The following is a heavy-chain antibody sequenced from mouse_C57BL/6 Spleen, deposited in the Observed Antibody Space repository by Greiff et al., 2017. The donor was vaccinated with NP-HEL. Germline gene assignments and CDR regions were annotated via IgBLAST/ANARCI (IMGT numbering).Heavy chain of an antibody. J-gene: IGHJ1*03. CDR1: GYTFTDYN. V-gene: IGHV1-18*01. CDR3: ARSYYYGSREYFDV. Sequence: EVQLQQSGPELVKPGASVKIPCKASGYTFTDYNMDWVKQSHGKSLEWIGDINPNNGGTIYNQKFKGKATLTVDKSSSTAYMELRSLTSEDTAVYYWARSYYYGSREYFDVWGTGTTVTVSS. CDR2: INPNNGGT. D-gene: IGHD1-1*01.